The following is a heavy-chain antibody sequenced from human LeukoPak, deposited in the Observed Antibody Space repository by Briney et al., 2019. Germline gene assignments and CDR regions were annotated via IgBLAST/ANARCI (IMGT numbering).Heavy chain of an antibody. J-gene: IGHJ4*02. D-gene: IGHD5-12*01. CDR1: RFTFNSYA. CDR2: IGGSNGIT. V-gene: IGHV3-23*01. CDR3: ARNENSGWGYFDY. Sequence: GGSLRLSCAASRFTFNSYAMSWVRQAPGKGLEWVSVIGGSNGITFYVGSVKGRFTISRDNSKDTLYLQMDSLRAEDTAVYYCARNENSGWGYFDYWGQGTLVTVSS.